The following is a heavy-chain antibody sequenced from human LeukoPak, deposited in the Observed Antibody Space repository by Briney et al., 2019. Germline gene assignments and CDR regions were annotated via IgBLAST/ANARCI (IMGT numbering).Heavy chain of an antibody. D-gene: IGHD6-13*01. J-gene: IGHJ4*02. CDR2: MNPNSGNT. V-gene: IGHV1-8*01. Sequence: ASVKVSCKASGYTFTSYDINWVRQATGQGLEWMGWMNPNSGNTGYAQKFQGRVTMTRDMSTSTVYMELSSLRSEDTAVYYCARDAQQLVRQFDYWGQGTLVTVSS. CDR1: GYTFTSYD. CDR3: ARDAQQLVRQFDY.